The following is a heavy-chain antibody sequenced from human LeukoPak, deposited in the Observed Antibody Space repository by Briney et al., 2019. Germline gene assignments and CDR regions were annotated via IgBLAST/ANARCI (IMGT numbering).Heavy chain of an antibody. D-gene: IGHD3-9*01. Sequence: ASHTLSLTCVVSGGSISSGGYSWSWIRQPPGRGLEFNGCIYHSGATYYNPSLKSRVTISVDRPKDQFSLKLTSVTAADTAVYYCARGPNDILTGYYRTFFDYWGQGALVTVSA. CDR2: IYHSGAT. CDR3: ARGPNDILTGYYRTFFDY. CDR1: GGSISSGGYS. V-gene: IGHV4-30-2*01. J-gene: IGHJ4*02.